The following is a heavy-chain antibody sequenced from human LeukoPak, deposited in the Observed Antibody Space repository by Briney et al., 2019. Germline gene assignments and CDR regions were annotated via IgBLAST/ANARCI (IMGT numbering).Heavy chain of an antibody. J-gene: IGHJ4*02. V-gene: IGHV1-58*02. CDR3: AAGGTVWTFDY. CDR1: GVTFSTSA. Sequence: GTSVKVSCKASGVTFSTSAMQWVRQARGQRLEWIGWTVVGSGDTKYAQKLQERVTITRDMSTSTAYMELSGLRSEDTAVYYCAAGGTVWTFDYWGQGTLVTVSS. D-gene: IGHD2-15*01. CDR2: TVVGSGDT.